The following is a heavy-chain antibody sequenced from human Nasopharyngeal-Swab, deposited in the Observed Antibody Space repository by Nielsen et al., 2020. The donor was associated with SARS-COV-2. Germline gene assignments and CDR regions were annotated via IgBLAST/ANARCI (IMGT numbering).Heavy chain of an antibody. CDR1: GFTFRNYN. V-gene: IGHV3-48*04. Sequence: GESLKISCVASGFTFRNYNINWVRQAPGRGLEWVSYISTSSSTIHYADSVKGRFTISRDNAKDSLYLQMSSLRAEDTAFYYCARATDTSTYGLYYWGQRTLVTVSS. D-gene: IGHD3-10*01. CDR2: ISTSSSTI. CDR3: ARATDTSTYGLYY. J-gene: IGHJ4*02.